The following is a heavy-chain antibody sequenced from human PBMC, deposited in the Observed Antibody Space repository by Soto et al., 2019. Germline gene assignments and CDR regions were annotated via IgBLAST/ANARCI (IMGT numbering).Heavy chain of an antibody. CDR2: ISSSSSYI. CDR3: XXXXXXXXXXXPLPTXYYYGMDV. CDR1: GFTFSSYS. J-gene: IGHJ6*02. Sequence: SXRLSCAASGFTFSSYSMNWVRQAPGKGLEWVSSISSSSSYIYYADSVKGRFTISRDNAKNSLYLQMNSLRAEDTAVYYXXXXXXXXXXXXPLPTXYYYGMDVWGQGTTVTVSS. V-gene: IGHV3-21*01.